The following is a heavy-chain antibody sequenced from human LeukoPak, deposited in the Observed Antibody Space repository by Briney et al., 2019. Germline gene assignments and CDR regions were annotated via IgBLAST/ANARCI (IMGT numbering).Heavy chain of an antibody. D-gene: IGHD2-21*02. Sequence: PSETLSLTCAVYGGSFSGYYWSWIRQPPGKGLEWIGEINHSGSTNYNPSLKSRVTISVDTSKNQFSLKLSSVTAADTAVYYCARERHIVVVTAIPLPYYYYGMDVWGQGTTVTVSS. J-gene: IGHJ6*02. CDR2: INHSGST. CDR1: GGSFSGYY. CDR3: ARERHIVVVTAIPLPYYYYGMDV. V-gene: IGHV4-34*01.